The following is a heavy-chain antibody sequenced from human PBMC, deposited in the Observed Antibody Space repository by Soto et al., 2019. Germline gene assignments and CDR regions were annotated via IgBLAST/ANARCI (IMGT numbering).Heavy chain of an antibody. J-gene: IGHJ6*02. V-gene: IGHV1-69*13. CDR3: ARVRGDYSNFYYYGMDV. Sequence: ASVKVSCKASGGTFSSYAISWVRQAPGQGLEWMGGIIPIFGTANYAQKFQGRVTITADESTSTAYMELSSLRSEDTAVYYCARVRGDYSNFYYYGMDVWGQGTTVTVSS. CDR1: GGTFSSYA. CDR2: IIPIFGTA. D-gene: IGHD4-4*01.